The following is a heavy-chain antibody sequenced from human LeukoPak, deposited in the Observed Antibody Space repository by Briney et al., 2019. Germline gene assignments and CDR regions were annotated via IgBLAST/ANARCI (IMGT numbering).Heavy chain of an antibody. J-gene: IGHJ6*02. CDR1: GYTFTSYD. CDR2: MSPNSGNT. V-gene: IGHV1-8*01. CDR3: ARVPTARGGSGSYYNEAYYYYYGMDV. Sequence: ASVKVSCKASGYTFTSYDINWVRQATGQGLEWMGWMSPNSGNTGYAQKFQGRVTMTRNTSISTAYMELSSLRSEDTAVYYCARVPTARGGSGSYYNEAYYYYYGMDVWGQGTTVTVSS. D-gene: IGHD3-10*01.